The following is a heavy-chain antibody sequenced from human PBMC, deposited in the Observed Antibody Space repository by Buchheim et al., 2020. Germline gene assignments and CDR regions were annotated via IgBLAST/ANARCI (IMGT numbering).Heavy chain of an antibody. J-gene: IGHJ6*02. CDR2: ISGSGATI. Sequence: EVQLVESGGGLVQPGGSLRLSCVASEFTFSNYEMNWVRQAPGKGLEWVSYISGSGATIYYADSVKGRFTIPRDNAKNSLHLQMIVLKAEDTAVYYCARDPEYCSSTSCSSYYYYGMDVWGQGTT. CDR3: ARDPEYCSSTSCSSYYYYGMDV. V-gene: IGHV3-48*03. D-gene: IGHD2-2*01. CDR1: EFTFSNYE.